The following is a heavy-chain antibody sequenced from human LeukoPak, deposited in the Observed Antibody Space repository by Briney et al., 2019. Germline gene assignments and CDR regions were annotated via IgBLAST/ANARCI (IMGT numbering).Heavy chain of an antibody. CDR1: GFTFSSYG. Sequence: GSLRLSCAASGFTFSSYGMHWVRQAPGKGLEWVAVIWYDGSNKYYADSVKGRFTISRDNSKNTLYLQMNSLRAEDTAVYYCAKGDYCSGGSCYIYGMDVWGQGTTVTVSS. D-gene: IGHD2-15*01. CDR2: IWYDGSNK. CDR3: AKGDYCSGGSCYIYGMDV. V-gene: IGHV3-30*02. J-gene: IGHJ6*02.